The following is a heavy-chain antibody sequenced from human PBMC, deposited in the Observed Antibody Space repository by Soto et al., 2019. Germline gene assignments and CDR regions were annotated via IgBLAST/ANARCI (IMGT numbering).Heavy chain of an antibody. Sequence: SETLSLTCTVSGGSISSGGYYWTWIRQHPGKGLEWIGSIYYSGNTYYNPSLKSRVTMSVDTSKTQFPLKLSSVTAADTAVYYCARLVGYCSTTGCYGYYAMDVWGQGTTVTVSS. V-gene: IGHV4-39*01. D-gene: IGHD2-2*01. CDR2: IYYSGNT. CDR1: GGSISSGGYY. J-gene: IGHJ6*02. CDR3: ARLVGYCSTTGCYGYYAMDV.